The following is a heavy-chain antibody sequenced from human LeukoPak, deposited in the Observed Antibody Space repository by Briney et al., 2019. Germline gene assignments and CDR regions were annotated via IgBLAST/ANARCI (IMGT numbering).Heavy chain of an antibody. CDR1: GFTFSSYW. V-gene: IGHV3-30*18. J-gene: IGHJ4*02. CDR2: ISYDGSNK. D-gene: IGHD2-2*01. Sequence: GGSLRLSCAASGFTFSSYWMHWVRQAPGKGLEWVAVISYDGSNKYYADSVKGRFTISRDNSKNTLYLQMNSLRAEDTAVYYCAKDRRDYAPGDYWGQGTLVTVSS. CDR3: AKDRRDYAPGDY.